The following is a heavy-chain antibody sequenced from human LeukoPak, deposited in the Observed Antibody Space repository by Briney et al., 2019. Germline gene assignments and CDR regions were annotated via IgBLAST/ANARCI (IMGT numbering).Heavy chain of an antibody. D-gene: IGHD3-10*01. CDR1: GGSISSGGYS. CDR3: ARVPAMVRSYGTDV. Sequence: PSETLSLTCAVSGGSISSGGYSWSWIRQPPGKGLEWIGYIYHSGSTYYNPSLKSRVTISVDRSKNQFSLKLSSVTAADTAVYYCARVPAMVRSYGTDVWGQGTTVTVSS. V-gene: IGHV4-30-2*01. CDR2: IYHSGST. J-gene: IGHJ6*02.